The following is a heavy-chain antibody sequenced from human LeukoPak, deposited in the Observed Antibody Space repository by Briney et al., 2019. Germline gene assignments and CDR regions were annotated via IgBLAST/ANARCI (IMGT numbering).Heavy chain of an antibody. V-gene: IGHV4-59*01. CDR3: ARFDYTNSNFAS. CDR2: FYDNGST. J-gene: IGHJ4*02. D-gene: IGHD3-3*01. CDR1: GGSISGFY. Sequence: PSETLSLTCSLSGGSISGFYWSWIRQPPGKALEWIGNFYDNGSTNDNPSLKIRVTMSVATSKNQFSLNLTSVTASDTAVYYCARFDYTNSNFASWGQGNLVTVSS.